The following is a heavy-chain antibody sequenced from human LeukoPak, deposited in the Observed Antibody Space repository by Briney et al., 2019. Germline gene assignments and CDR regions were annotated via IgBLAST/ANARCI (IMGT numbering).Heavy chain of an antibody. CDR1: GFTFSSYS. J-gene: IGHJ4*02. V-gene: IGHV3-23*01. CDR2: ISGSGGST. Sequence: GGSLRLSCAASGFTFSSYSMNWVRQAPGKGLEWVAAISGSGGSTYYADSVKGRFTISRDNFKNTLYLQMNSLRAEDTAVYYCAKEVIVGVSFDCWGQGTLVTVSS. CDR3: AKEVIVGVSFDC. D-gene: IGHD1-26*01.